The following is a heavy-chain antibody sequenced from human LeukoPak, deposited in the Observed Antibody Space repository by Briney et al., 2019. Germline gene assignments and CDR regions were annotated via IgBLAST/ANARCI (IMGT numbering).Heavy chain of an antibody. V-gene: IGHV3-48*03. Sequence: PGGSLRLSCAASGFSFSSYEMNWVRQTPGKGLEWVSFISSSGDSIYYANSVKGRFTISRDNAKNSLYLQMNSLRAEDTAVYYCVRGYGMYCSGNNCYPLGSIAAASLFDYWGQGTLVTVSS. D-gene: IGHD2-2*01. CDR2: ISSSGDSI. J-gene: IGHJ4*02. CDR1: GFSFSSYE. CDR3: VRGYGMYCSGNNCYPLGSIAAASLFDY.